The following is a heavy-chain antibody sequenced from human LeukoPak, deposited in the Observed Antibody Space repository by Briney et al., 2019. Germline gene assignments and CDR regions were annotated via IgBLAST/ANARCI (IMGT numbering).Heavy chain of an antibody. CDR3: AELGITMLGGV. J-gene: IGHJ6*04. Sequence: GVSLRLSCAASGFTFSTFSMNWVRQAPGKGLEWVSSISSRSIYIYYADSVKGRFTIARYHRKNSLDLRMNSLTAADTAVYYCAELGITMLGGVWGKGTPVTISS. V-gene: IGHV3-21*01. D-gene: IGHD3-10*02. CDR2: ISSRSIYI. CDR1: GFTFSTFS.